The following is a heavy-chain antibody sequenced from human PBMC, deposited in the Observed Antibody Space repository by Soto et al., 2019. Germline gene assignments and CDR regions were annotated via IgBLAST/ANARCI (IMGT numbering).Heavy chain of an antibody. CDR1: GGSISSSSYY. D-gene: IGHD3-9*01. J-gene: IGHJ4*02. Sequence: QLQLQESGPGLVKPSETLSLTCTVSGGSISSSSYYWGWIRQPPGKGLEWIGSIDYSGSTYYNPSLKSRVTIPVDTSKNHFSLKLSSVNAADTAVYYCSTLYFDWLLLVCDYFDYWGQGTLVTVSS. CDR3: STLYFDWLLLVCDYFDY. CDR2: IDYSGST. V-gene: IGHV4-39*02.